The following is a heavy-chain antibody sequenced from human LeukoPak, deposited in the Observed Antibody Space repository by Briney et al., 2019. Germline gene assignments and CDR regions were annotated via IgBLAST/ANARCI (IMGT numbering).Heavy chain of an antibody. J-gene: IGHJ6*02. Sequence: GGSLRLSCAASGFTFDDYGMSWVRQAPGKGLEWVSGINWNGGSTGYADSVKGRFTISRDNAKDSPYLQMNSLRAEDTALYYCARDSTTVTTKYYYGMDVWGQGTTVTVSS. V-gene: IGHV3-20*04. CDR3: ARDSTTVTTKYYYGMDV. CDR1: GFTFDDYG. D-gene: IGHD4-17*01. CDR2: INWNGGST.